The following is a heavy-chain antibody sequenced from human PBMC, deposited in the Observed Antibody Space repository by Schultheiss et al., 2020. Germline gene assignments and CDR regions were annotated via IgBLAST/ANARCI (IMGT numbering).Heavy chain of an antibody. D-gene: IGHD6-13*01. Sequence: ASVQVSCKASGYTFTGYYMHWVRQAPGQGLEWMGRINPNSGGTNYAQKFQGRVTMTRDTSISTAYMELSRLRSDDTAVYYCARSRQLGYNWFDPWGQGTLVTVSS. CDR1: GYTFTGYY. J-gene: IGHJ5*02. CDR2: INPNSGGT. V-gene: IGHV1-2*06. CDR3: ARSRQLGYNWFDP.